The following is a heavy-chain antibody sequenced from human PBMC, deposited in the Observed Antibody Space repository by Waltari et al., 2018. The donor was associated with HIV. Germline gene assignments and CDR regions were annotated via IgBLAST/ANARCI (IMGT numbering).Heavy chain of an antibody. CDR3: ARGGAFRSWTAPRDYYYGMDV. J-gene: IGHJ6*02. CDR1: GGSFSGYY. D-gene: IGHD2-21*02. Sequence: QVQLQQWGAGLLKPSETLSLTCAVYGGSFSGYYWSWIRQPPGTGLAWIGEIKHSGSTNYNPSLKSRVTISVDTSKNQFSLKLSSVTAADTAVYYCARGGAFRSWTAPRDYYYGMDVWGQGTTVTVSS. V-gene: IGHV4-34*01. CDR2: IKHSGST.